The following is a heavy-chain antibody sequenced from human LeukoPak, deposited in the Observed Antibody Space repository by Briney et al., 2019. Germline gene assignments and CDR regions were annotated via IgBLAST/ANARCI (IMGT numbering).Heavy chain of an antibody. Sequence: SETLSLTCTVSGGSISSYYWSWIRQPPGKGLEWIGYIYYIGSTNYNPSLKSRVTISIDTSKNQFSLKLSSVTAADTAVYYCARRGDTSTAIDYWGQGTLVTVSS. V-gene: IGHV4-59*01. J-gene: IGHJ4*02. CDR3: ARRGDTSTAIDY. D-gene: IGHD5-18*01. CDR1: GGSISSYY. CDR2: IYYIGST.